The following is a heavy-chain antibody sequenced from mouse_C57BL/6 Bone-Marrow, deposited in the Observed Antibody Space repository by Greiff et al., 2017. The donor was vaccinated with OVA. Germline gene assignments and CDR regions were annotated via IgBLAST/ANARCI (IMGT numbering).Heavy chain of an antibody. V-gene: IGHV1-72*01. Sequence: PEVQLLQSGASVVLSCQALGYTFTSSWMHWVKQRLGRVLESLGRIAPSSGGTKNNAKFKSKATLTVDKPSSTYYMQLSILTSEDSAVYYCARACMMTRYFGVWGTGTTVTVSS. CDR2: IAPSSGGT. D-gene: IGHD2-4*01. CDR1: GYTFTSSW. J-gene: IGHJ1*03. CDR3: ARACMMTRYFGV.